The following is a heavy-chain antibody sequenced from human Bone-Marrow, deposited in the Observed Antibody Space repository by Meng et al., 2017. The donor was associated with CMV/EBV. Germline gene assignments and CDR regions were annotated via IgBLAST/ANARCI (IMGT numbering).Heavy chain of an antibody. V-gene: IGHV4-39*07. D-gene: IGHD6-6*01. J-gene: IGHJ3*02. Sequence: SETLSLTCTVSGGSISSSSYYWGWIRQPPGKGLEWIGSIYYSGSTYYNPSLKSRVTISVDTSKNQFSLKLSSVTAADTAVYYCARSIAARPGGTPDAFDIWGPGQRVTVAS. CDR3: ARSIAARPGGTPDAFDI. CDR2: IYYSGST. CDR1: GGSISSSSYY.